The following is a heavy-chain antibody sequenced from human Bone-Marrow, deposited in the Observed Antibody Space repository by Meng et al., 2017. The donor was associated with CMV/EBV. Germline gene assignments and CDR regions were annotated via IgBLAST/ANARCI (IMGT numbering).Heavy chain of an antibody. Sequence: ASVKVSCKASGYTFTNYDINWVRQATGQGLEWMGWMNPDRGNAGYAQKFQGRVTITRNTSIRTAYMELSSLGSEDTAVYYCARAHYYYNMDVWGQGTTVTVSS. V-gene: IGHV1-8*03. CDR2: MNPDRGNA. CDR3: ARAHYYYNMDV. J-gene: IGHJ6*02. CDR1: GYTFTNYD.